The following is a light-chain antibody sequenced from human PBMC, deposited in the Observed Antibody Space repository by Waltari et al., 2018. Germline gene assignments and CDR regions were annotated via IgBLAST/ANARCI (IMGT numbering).Light chain of an antibody. Sequence: EIVLTQSPGTLSLSPGERASLSCRASQSVSRSYLAWYQQKPGPPPRLLIYGAVSRATGIPDMFSGSGSGTDFTLTISRLEPEDFAVYYCQQYGSSPLTFGGGTKVEIK. CDR3: QQYGSSPLT. CDR2: GAV. CDR1: QSVSRSY. J-gene: IGKJ4*01. V-gene: IGKV3-20*01.